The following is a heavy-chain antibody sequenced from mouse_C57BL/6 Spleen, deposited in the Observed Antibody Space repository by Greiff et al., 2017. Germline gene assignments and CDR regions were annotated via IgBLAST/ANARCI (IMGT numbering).Heavy chain of an antibody. D-gene: IGHD2-3*01. Sequence: EVHLVESGGGLVKPGGSLKLSCAASGFTFSSYTMSWVRQTPEKRLEWVATISGGGGNTYYPDSVKGRFTISRDNAKNTLYLQMSSLRSEDTALYYCARRYDGYDYWGQGTTLTVSS. CDR1: GFTFSSYT. J-gene: IGHJ2*01. CDR2: ISGGGGNT. V-gene: IGHV5-9*01. CDR3: ARRYDGYDY.